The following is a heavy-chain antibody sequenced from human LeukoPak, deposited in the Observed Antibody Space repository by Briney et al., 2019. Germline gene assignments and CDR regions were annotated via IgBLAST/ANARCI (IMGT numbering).Heavy chain of an antibody. J-gene: IGHJ4*02. V-gene: IGHV4-34*01. CDR3: ARHLIAARLFDY. D-gene: IGHD6-6*01. CDR1: GGSFSGYY. Sequence: SETLSLTXAVYGGSFSGYYWSWIRQPPGKGLEWIGEINHSGSTNYNPSLKSRVTISVDTSENQFSLKLSSVTAADTAVYYCARHLIAARLFDYWGQGTLVTVSS. CDR2: INHSGST.